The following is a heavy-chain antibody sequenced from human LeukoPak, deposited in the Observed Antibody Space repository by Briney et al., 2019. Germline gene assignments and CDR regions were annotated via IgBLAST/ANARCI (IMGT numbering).Heavy chain of an antibody. J-gene: IGHJ4*02. Sequence: GESLKVSCKGSGYSFTSYWSGWVRQMPGKGLGWMGIIYPGDSDTRYSPSLQGQVTISPDKSISTAYLQWSSLKASDTAMYYCARFSGYAYFDYWGQGTLVTVSS. V-gene: IGHV5-51*03. D-gene: IGHD5-12*01. CDR2: IYPGDSDT. CDR1: GYSFTSYW. CDR3: ARFSGYAYFDY.